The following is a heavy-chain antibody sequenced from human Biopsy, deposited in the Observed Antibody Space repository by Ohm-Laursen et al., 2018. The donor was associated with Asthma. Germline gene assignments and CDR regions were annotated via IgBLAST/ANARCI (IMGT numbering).Heavy chain of an antibody. J-gene: IGHJ3*02. Sequence: SETLSLTCTVSGASVSSASDYWSWIRQPPGKGLEWIGYIFDSGSTNYNPSLSGRVTISVDTSKNQFSLILYSVTPADTAVYYCARDKEYYYDSSGYYHHGGAYDIWGQGTMVNVSS. CDR2: IFDSGST. V-gene: IGHV4-61*01. D-gene: IGHD3-22*01. CDR1: GASVSSASDY. CDR3: ARDKEYYYDSSGYYHHGGAYDI.